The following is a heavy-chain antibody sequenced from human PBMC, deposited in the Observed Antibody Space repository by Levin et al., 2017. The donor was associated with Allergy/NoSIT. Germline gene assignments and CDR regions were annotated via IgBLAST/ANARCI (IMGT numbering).Heavy chain of an antibody. D-gene: IGHD1-1*01. J-gene: IGHJ4*02. CDR3: AKRTGTTLTLDY. V-gene: IGHV3-23*01. CDR1: GFTFSNYV. CDR2: IGGSGGNT. Sequence: SCAASGFTFSNYVMSWVRQAPGKGLEWVSVIGGSGGNTYYADSVKGRFTISRDNSKNTLYLQMNSLRAEDTAVYYCAKRTGTTLTLDYWGQGALVTVSS.